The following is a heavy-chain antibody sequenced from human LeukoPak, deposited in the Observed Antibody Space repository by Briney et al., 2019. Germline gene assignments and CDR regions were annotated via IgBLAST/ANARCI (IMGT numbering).Heavy chain of an antibody. D-gene: IGHD4-17*01. J-gene: IGHJ4*02. CDR3: TTVFAVTPYFDY. CDR1: GFTFSNAW. Sequence: PGGSLRLSCAASGFTFSNAWMSWGRQAPGKGLEWVGRIKSKTDGGTTDYAAPVKGRFTISRDDSKNTLYLQMNSLKTEDTAVYYCTTVFAVTPYFDYWGQGTLVTVSS. V-gene: IGHV3-15*01. CDR2: IKSKTDGGTT.